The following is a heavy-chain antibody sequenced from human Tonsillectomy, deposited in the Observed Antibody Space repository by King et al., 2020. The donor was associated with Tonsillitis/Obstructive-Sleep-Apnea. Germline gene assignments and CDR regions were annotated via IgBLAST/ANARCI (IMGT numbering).Heavy chain of an antibody. CDR2: IIPFFGTS. CDR1: GGTFSSYA. CDR3: ARGEYSSRNYYSYYMDV. Sequence: QLVQSGAEVKKPGSSVKVSCKASGGTFSSYAITWVRQAPGQGLEWMGGIIPFFGTSNYAQRFQGRVTITADESTSTAYMDLSSLRSEDTAVYYCARGEYSSRNYYSYYMDVWGKGTTVTVSS. D-gene: IGHD6-6*01. J-gene: IGHJ6*03. V-gene: IGHV1-69*12.